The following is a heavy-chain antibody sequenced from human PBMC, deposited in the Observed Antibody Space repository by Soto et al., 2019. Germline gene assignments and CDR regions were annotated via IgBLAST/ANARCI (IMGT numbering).Heavy chain of an antibody. CDR1: GGSINSGGYY. Sequence: QVQLRESGPGLVKPSQTLSLTCTVSGGSINSGGYYWNWIRQQPGKGLEWIGYMYYIGSTYYNTFLRSRVIISADTSENHFSLKLSSVTAADTAVYFCARGYRQSGYSSSWVFDYWGQGTLVNVSS. V-gene: IGHV4-31*03. D-gene: IGHD6-13*01. CDR3: ARGYRQSGYSSSWVFDY. CDR2: MYYIGST. J-gene: IGHJ4*02.